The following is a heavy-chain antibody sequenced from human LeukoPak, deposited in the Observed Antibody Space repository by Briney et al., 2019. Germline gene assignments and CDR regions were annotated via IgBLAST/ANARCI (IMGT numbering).Heavy chain of an antibody. V-gene: IGHV4-4*07. J-gene: IGHJ4*02. CDR2: IYTSGST. CDR3: ARDDLPGGSGWYE. Sequence: SETLSLTCTVFGGSISSYYWSWIRQPAGKGLEWIGRIYTSGSTNYNPSLKSRVTMSVDTSKNQFSLKLSSVTAADTAVYYCARDDLPGGSGWYEWGQGTLVTVSS. D-gene: IGHD6-19*01. CDR1: GGSISSYY.